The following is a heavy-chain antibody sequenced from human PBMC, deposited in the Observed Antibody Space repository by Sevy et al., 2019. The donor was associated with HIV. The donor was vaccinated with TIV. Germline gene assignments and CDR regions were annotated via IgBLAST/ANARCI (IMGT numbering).Heavy chain of an antibody. CDR3: AKHGIVVTRVGYFDY. Sequence: GGSLRLSCAASGFTFSSYAMSWVRQAPGKGLEWVSAISGSGGSTYYADSVKGRFTISRDNSKNTLYLQMNSLRAEDTAVYYCAKHGIVVTRVGYFDYWGQGTLVTASS. V-gene: IGHV3-23*01. J-gene: IGHJ4*02. D-gene: IGHD6-19*01. CDR2: ISGSGGST. CDR1: GFTFSSYA.